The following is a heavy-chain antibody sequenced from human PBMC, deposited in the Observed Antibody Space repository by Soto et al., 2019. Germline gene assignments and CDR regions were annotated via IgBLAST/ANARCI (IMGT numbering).Heavy chain of an antibody. CDR1: GFTFSSYW. Sequence: GGYLRLSCAASGFTFSSYWMHWVRQAPGKGLVWVSRIKGDGSETNYADSVKGRFTISRDNAKNTLYLQLNSLRAEDTAVYYCLRGNSGYGNFDYWGQGARVTVSS. V-gene: IGHV3-74*01. CDR3: LRGNSGYGNFDY. J-gene: IGHJ4*02. CDR2: IKGDGSET. D-gene: IGHD5-12*01.